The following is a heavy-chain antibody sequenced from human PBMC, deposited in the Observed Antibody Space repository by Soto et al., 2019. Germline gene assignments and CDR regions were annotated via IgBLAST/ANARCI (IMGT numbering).Heavy chain of an antibody. CDR1: GGTFSSYA. D-gene: IGHD5-18*01. J-gene: IGHJ4*02. V-gene: IGHV1-69*01. CDR2: IIPIFGTA. CDR3: ARSGEGIQLWLDY. Sequence: QVQLVQSGAEVTKPGASVKVSCKTSGGTFSSYAISWVRQAPGQGLEWMGGIIPIFGTANYAQKFQGRVTITADESTSTAYMELSSLRSEDTAVYYCARSGEGIQLWLDYWGQGTLVTVSS.